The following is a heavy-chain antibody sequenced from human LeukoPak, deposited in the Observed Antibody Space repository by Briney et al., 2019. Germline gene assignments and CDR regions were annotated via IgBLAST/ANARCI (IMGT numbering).Heavy chain of an antibody. CDR3: ARDRGKYCSSTSCQGWFDP. CDR2: ISSSSSYI. CDR1: GFTFSSYS. Sequence: NPGGSLRLSCAASGFTFSSYSMNWVRQAPGKGLEWVSSISSSSSYIYYADSVKGRFTISRDNAKNSLYLQMNSLRAEDTAVYYCARDRGKYCSSTSCQGWFDPWGQGTLVTVSS. V-gene: IGHV3-21*01. D-gene: IGHD2-2*01. J-gene: IGHJ5*02.